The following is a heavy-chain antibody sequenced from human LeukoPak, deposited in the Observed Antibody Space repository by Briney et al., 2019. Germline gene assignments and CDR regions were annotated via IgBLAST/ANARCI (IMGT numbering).Heavy chain of an antibody. CDR2: INHSGST. J-gene: IGHJ4*02. D-gene: IGHD5-12*01. CDR3: ARRVRATRSFDY. Sequence: PSETLSLTCAVYGGSFSGYYWSWIRQPPGKGLEWIGEINHSGSTNYNPSLKSRVTISVDTSKNQFSLKLSSVTAADTTVYYCARRVRATRSFDYWGQGTLVTVSS. CDR1: GGSFSGYY. V-gene: IGHV4-34*01.